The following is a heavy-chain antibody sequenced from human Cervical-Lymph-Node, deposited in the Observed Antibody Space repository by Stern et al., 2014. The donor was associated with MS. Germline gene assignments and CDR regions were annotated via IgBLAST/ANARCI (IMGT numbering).Heavy chain of an antibody. CDR2: INPNTGDA. CDR1: GYIFTGYY. J-gene: IGHJ6*02. CDR3: ARDQRGITIFGVVTDYYYLGMDV. D-gene: IGHD3-3*01. V-gene: IGHV1-2*02. Sequence: VQLVESGAEVKKPGASVKVSCKTSGYIFTGYYIHWVRQAPGQGLEWMAWINPNTGDAPYAQKLQGRVAMSRDTSISTAYVELSSLTSDDTAVYYCARDQRGITIFGVVTDYYYLGMDVWGQGTTVTVSS.